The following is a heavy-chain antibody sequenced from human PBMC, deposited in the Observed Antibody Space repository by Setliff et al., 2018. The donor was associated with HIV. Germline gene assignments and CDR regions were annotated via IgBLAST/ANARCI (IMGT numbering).Heavy chain of an antibody. D-gene: IGHD3-3*01. V-gene: IGHV3-21*01. Sequence: PGGSLRLSCAASGFTFSSYSMYWVRQAPGKGLEWVSPISSSSSYIHYADSVKGRFTISRDNAKNSLYLQMTSLRAEDTAVYYCARGYDFWSGPDDAFDIWGQGTMVTVSS. CDR3: ARGYDFWSGPDDAFDI. CDR2: ISSSSSYI. J-gene: IGHJ3*02. CDR1: GFTFSSYS.